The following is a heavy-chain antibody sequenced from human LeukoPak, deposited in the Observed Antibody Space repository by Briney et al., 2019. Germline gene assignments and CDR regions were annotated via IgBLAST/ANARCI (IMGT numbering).Heavy chain of an antibody. CDR3: ARDPGHSGWYGDY. Sequence: GGSLRLSCAASGFTFSSYGMHWVRQAPGKGLEWVSIIWYDGSNKYYADSVKGRFTISKDNSKNTLYLQMNSLRAEDTAVYYCARDPGHSGWYGDYWGQGTLVTVSS. CDR2: IWYDGSNK. D-gene: IGHD6-19*01. V-gene: IGHV3-33*01. CDR1: GFTFSSYG. J-gene: IGHJ4*02.